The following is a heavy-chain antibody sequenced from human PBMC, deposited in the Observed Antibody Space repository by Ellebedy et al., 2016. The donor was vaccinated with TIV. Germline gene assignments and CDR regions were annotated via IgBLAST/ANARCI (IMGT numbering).Heavy chain of an antibody. CDR2: LYSGGST. D-gene: IGHD2-21*02. V-gene: IGHV3-53*01. CDR1: GFSVSSSF. CDR3: ARDWPAAY. Sequence: GGSLRLXCTGFGFSVSSSFMSWFRQAPGKGLEWVSTLYSGGSTYYADSVKGRFIISRDNSRNTLFLQMNTVRVDDTAVYYCARDWPAAYWGQGTLVAVSS. J-gene: IGHJ4*02.